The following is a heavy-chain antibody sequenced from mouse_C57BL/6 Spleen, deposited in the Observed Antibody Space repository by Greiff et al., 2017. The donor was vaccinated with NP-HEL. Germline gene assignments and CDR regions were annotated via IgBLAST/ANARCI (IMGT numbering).Heavy chain of an antibody. CDR1: GFTINGYC. V-gene: IGHV14-2*01. J-gene: IGHJ1*03. CDR3: ALDDGSSPAYGYFDV. D-gene: IGHD1-1*01. Sequence: EVQLQQSGAELVKPGASVKLSCTASGFTINGYCMHWVKQRPEQGLEWIGRIDPEDGDTKYAEKFQGKATLTADTSSNTAYLQLSSLTSEDTAVYYCALDDGSSPAYGYFDVWGTGTTVTVSS. CDR2: IDPEDGDT.